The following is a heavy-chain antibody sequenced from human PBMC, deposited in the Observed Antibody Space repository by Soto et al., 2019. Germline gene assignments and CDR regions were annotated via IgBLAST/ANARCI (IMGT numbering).Heavy chain of an antibody. D-gene: IGHD3-22*01. J-gene: IGHJ3*02. V-gene: IGHV1-69*01. Sequence: QVLLVQSGAEVKKPGSSVKVSCKASGGTFSSYAIVWVRQAPGQGLEWMGGIIPIFGAANYAQKFQGRVTVTADESTSTAYMDLSSLRSEDTAVYYCARGYITTFAFDIWGQGTMVTVSS. CDR1: GGTFSSYA. CDR2: IIPIFGAA. CDR3: ARGYITTFAFDI.